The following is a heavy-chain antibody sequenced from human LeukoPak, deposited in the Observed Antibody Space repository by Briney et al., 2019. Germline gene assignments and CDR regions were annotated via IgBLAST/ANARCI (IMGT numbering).Heavy chain of an antibody. D-gene: IGHD3-10*01. CDR1: GGSISSYY. Sequence: SETLSLTCTVSGGSISSYYWSWIRQPAGKGLEWIGRIYTSGSTNYNPSLKSRVTMSVDTSKNQFSLKLSSVTAADTAVYYCARGSYSYGSGSYPTWFDPGAREPWSPSPQ. J-gene: IGHJ5*02. V-gene: IGHV4-4*07. CDR3: ARGSYSYGSGSYPTWFDP. CDR2: IYTSGST.